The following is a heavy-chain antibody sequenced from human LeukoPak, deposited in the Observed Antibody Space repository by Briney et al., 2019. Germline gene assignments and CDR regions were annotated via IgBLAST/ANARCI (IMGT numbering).Heavy chain of an antibody. D-gene: IGHD3-22*01. CDR3: ARGYYYDSSGYYFDY. CDR2: ISSGGSTI. CDR1: GFTFSSFE. V-gene: IGHV3-48*03. J-gene: IGHJ4*02. Sequence: PGGSLRLSCAASGFTFSSFEMKWVRQAPGKGLEWVSYISSGGSTIYYADSVKGRFTISRDNAKNSLYLQMNSLRAEDTAVYYCARGYYYDSSGYYFDYWGQGTLVTVSS.